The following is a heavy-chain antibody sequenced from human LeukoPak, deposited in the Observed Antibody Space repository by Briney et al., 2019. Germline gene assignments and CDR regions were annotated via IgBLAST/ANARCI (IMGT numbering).Heavy chain of an antibody. D-gene: IGHD6-6*01. CDR3: ARDFGSSGGFDI. CDR1: GGSFSGYY. CDR2: INHSGST. V-gene: IGHV4-34*01. J-gene: IGHJ3*02. Sequence: SETLSLTCAVYGGSFSGYYWSWIRQPPGKGLEWIGEINHSGSTNYNPSLKSRVTISVDTSKNQFSLKLSSVTAADTAVYYCARDFGSSGGFDIWGQGTMVTVSS.